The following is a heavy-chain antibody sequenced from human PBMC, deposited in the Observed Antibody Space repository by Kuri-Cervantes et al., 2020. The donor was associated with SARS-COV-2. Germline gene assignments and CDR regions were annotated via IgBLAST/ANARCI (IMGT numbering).Heavy chain of an antibody. CDR1: GFTFSSYS. J-gene: IGHJ4*02. Sequence: GESLKISCAASGFTFSSYSMNWVRQAPGKGLEWVSSISSSSSYIYYADSVKGRFTISRDNAKNSQYLQMNSLRAEDTAVYYCARDRPYSSSWYSGFDYWGQGTLVTVSS. CDR3: ARDRPYSSSWYSGFDY. CDR2: ISSSSSYI. V-gene: IGHV3-21*01. D-gene: IGHD6-13*01.